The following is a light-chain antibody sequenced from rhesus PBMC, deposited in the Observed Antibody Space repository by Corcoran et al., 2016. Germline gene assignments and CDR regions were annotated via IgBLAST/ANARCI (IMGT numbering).Light chain of an antibody. J-gene: IGKJ2*01. V-gene: IGKV1-38*01. CDR2: DAS. CDR3: QQRNSYPYS. Sequence: DIQLTQSPSSLSASVGDRVTITCRASQGISSYLAWYQQKSGKAPKLLIYDASNLQSGVPSRFSGSVSGTEVTLTISSLQPEDFATYYCQQRNSYPYSFGQGTKVEIK. CDR1: QGISSY.